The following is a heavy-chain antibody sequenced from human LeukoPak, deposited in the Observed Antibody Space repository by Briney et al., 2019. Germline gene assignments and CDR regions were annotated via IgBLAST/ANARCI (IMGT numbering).Heavy chain of an antibody. CDR2: IYYSGST. V-gene: IGHV4-59*08. Sequence: PSETLSLTCTVSGGSISTYYWSWIRQPPGKGLEWIGYIYYSGSTNYNPSLKSRVTISVDTSKNQFSLKLSSVTAADTAVYYCARYSSGQASFDYWGQGTLVTVSS. CDR3: ARYSSGQASFDY. CDR1: GGSISTYY. J-gene: IGHJ4*02. D-gene: IGHD6-19*01.